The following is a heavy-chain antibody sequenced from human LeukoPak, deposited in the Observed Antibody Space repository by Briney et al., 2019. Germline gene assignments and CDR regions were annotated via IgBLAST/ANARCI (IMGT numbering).Heavy chain of an antibody. CDR2: ISYDGNSK. J-gene: IGHJ4*02. CDR1: GFTFSSYA. D-gene: IGHD4-11*01. V-gene: IGHV3-30*04. Sequence: QPGGSLRLSCAASGFTFSSYAMHWVRQAPGKGLEWVAFISYDGNSKYYVESVKGRFTISRDNSKNTLYLQMNSLRAEDTAIYYCAEWQEGYSLGYWGQGTLVTVSS. CDR3: AEWQEGYSLGY.